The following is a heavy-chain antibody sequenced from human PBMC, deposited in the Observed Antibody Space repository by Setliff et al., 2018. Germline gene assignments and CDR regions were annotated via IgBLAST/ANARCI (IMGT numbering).Heavy chain of an antibody. CDR1: GFTFNTYW. CDR2: ITHDGSKT. D-gene: IGHD3-3*01. CDR3: AREAVGEYNFWSGSPWGYYYYGMDV. Sequence: AGGSLRLSCAGSGFTFNTYWMTWVRQAPGKGLEWVASITHDGSKTYILDSVKGRFTISRDNAKNSLYLQMNSLRAEDTAVYYCAREAVGEYNFWSGSPWGYYYYGMDVWGQGTTVTVSS. J-gene: IGHJ6*02. V-gene: IGHV3-7*01.